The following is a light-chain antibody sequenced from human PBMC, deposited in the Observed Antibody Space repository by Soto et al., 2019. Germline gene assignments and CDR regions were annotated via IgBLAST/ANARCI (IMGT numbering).Light chain of an antibody. CDR3: QRYNSAPLT. CDR2: GAT. J-gene: IGKJ4*01. V-gene: IGKV1-27*01. Sequence: DIQMTQSPSSLSASVRDRVTITCRASQGIRNYLAWYQQTPGKVPKLLIYGATTLQSGVPSRFSGSGSETDFTLTISSLQPEDVATYYCQRYNSAPLTFGGGTKVEIK. CDR1: QGIRNY.